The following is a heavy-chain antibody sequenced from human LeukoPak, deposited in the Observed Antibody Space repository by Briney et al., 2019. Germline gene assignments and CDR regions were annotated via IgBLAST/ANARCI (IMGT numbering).Heavy chain of an antibody. Sequence: GSLRLSCAASGFTFKDYTMNWVRQSPGKGLQWVSYVSFGSSYISYADSLKGRFTISRDDVKSSVYLEMTSLRTDDTAVYYCARASTEYAVTDGFDTWGPGTLVTVSS. CDR1: GFTFKDYT. J-gene: IGHJ5*02. CDR3: ARASTEYAVTDGFDT. CDR2: VSFGSSYI. D-gene: IGHD4-17*01. V-gene: IGHV3-21*06.